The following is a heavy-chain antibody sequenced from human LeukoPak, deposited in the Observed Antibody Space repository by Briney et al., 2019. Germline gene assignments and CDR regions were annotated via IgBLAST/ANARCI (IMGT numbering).Heavy chain of an antibody. CDR3: AGGDCSSTSCNYYYGMDV. CDR2: NYYSGST. D-gene: IGHD2-2*01. J-gene: IGHJ6*02. Sequence: SETLSLTCTVSGGSISSYYWSWIRQPPGKGLEWIGYNYYSGSTNYNPSLKSRVTISVDTSKNQFSLKLSSVTAADTAVYYCAGGDCSSTSCNYYYGMDVWGQGTTVTVSS. V-gene: IGHV4-59*01. CDR1: GGSISSYY.